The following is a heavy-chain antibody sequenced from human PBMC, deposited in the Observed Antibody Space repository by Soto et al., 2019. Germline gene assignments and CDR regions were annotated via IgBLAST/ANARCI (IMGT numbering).Heavy chain of an antibody. V-gene: IGHV3-33*01. D-gene: IGHD6-19*01. CDR2: IWYDGGNK. Sequence: QVQLVESGGGVVQPGRSLRLSCAASGFNFSSYVMHWVRQAPGKGLEWVAVIWYDGGNKYYADSVKGLFTISRDNSKNTLYLQMNSLRAEDTAVYYCARDGQWLPRDGLRASYYFDYWGQVTLVTVSS. J-gene: IGHJ4*02. CDR3: ARDGQWLPRDGLRASYYFDY. CDR1: GFNFSSYV.